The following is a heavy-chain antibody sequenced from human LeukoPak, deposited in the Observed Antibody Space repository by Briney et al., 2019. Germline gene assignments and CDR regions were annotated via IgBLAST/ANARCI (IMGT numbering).Heavy chain of an antibody. J-gene: IGHJ1*01. D-gene: IGHD3-22*01. CDR2: MNPNSGNT. CDR3: ATGPYYEPEYFQH. V-gene: IGHV1-8*01. CDR1: GYTFTSYD. Sequence: GASVKVSCKASGYTFTSYDINWVRQATGQGLEWMGWMNPNSGNTGYAQKFQGRVTMTEDTSTDTAYMELSSLRSEDTAVYYCATGPYYEPEYFQHWGQGTLVTVSS.